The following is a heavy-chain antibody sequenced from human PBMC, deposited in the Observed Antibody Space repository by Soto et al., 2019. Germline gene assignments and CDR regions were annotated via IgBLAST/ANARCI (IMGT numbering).Heavy chain of an antibody. Sequence: GGSLRLSCAASGFTFSGSAMHWVRQASGKGLEWVGRIRSKANSYATAYAASVKGRFTISRDDSKNTAYLQMNSLKTEDTAVYYCTRLDPSGWYYFDYWGQGTLVTVSS. CDR3: TRLDPSGWYYFDY. CDR2: IRSKANSYAT. CDR1: GFTFSGSA. V-gene: IGHV3-73*01. D-gene: IGHD6-19*01. J-gene: IGHJ4*02.